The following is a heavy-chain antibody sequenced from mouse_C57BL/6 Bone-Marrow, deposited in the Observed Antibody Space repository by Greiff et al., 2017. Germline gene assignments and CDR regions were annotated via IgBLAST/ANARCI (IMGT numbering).Heavy chain of an antibody. CDR2: IHPNSGST. V-gene: IGHV1-64*01. Sequence: QVQLQQPGAELVKPGASVKLSCKASGYTFTSYWMPWVKQRPGQGLEWIGMIHPNSGSTNYNEKFKSKATLTVDKSSSTAYMQLSSLTSENSAVYDCARLGRPDYYAMDYWGQGTSVTVSS. CDR1: GYTFTSYW. D-gene: IGHD1-1*01. J-gene: IGHJ4*01. CDR3: ARLGRPDYYAMDY.